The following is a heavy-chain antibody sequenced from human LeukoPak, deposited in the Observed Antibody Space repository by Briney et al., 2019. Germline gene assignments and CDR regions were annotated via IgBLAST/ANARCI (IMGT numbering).Heavy chain of an antibody. D-gene: IGHD3-22*01. Sequence: SETLSLTCTVSGGSISSYYWSWIRQPPGKGLEWIGYIYYSGSTNYNPSLKSRVTISVDTSKNQFSLRLSSVTAADTAVYFCARGILRDYYDSSGFYHRGGVGYWGQGTLVTVSS. J-gene: IGHJ4*02. CDR1: GGSISSYY. V-gene: IGHV4-59*08. CDR2: IYYSGST. CDR3: ARGILRDYYDSSGFYHRGGVGY.